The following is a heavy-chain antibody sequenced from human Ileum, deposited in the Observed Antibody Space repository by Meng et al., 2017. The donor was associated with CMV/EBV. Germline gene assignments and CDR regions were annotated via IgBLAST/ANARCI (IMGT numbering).Heavy chain of an antibody. J-gene: IGHJ5*02. CDR3: ARHAYIGWSGPWFDP. CDR1: GDSISSSGYY. V-gene: IGHV4-39*01. Sequence: SGDSISSSGYYWVWIRQPPGQGLEWIGSVYFGGSTYYNPSLKSRATISVDTSKNQFSLKLDSVAAADTAVYYCARHAYIGWSGPWFDPWGQGTLVTVSS. CDR2: VYFGGST. D-gene: IGHD3-9*01.